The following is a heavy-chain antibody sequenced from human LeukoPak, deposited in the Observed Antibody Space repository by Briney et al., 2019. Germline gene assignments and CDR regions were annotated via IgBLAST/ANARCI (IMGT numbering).Heavy chain of an antibody. D-gene: IGHD2-21*01. CDR2: IYYSGST. V-gene: IGHV4-59*01. Sequence: SETLSLTCTVSGGSISSYYWSWIRQPPGKGLEWIGYIYYSGSTNYNPSLKSRVTISVDTSKNQFSLKLSSVTAADTAVYYCARVLPGAIKDAFDIWGQGTMVTVSS. CDR3: ARVLPGAIKDAFDI. J-gene: IGHJ3*02. CDR1: GGSISSYY.